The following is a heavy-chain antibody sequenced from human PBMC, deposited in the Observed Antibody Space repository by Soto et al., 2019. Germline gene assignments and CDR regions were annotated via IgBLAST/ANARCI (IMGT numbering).Heavy chain of an antibody. CDR3: ARENSVQAWLHHFDH. CDR2: IDSRGDTI. J-gene: IGHJ4*02. Sequence: GSLRLSCAASGFVFSTLEMIWVRQAPGKGLEWVSYIDSRGDTIFYADSLKGRFTISRDNAKNSLSLQMNNLRAEDTAVYYCARENSVQAWLHHFDHWGLGTLVTVSS. V-gene: IGHV3-48*03. CDR1: GFVFSTLE. D-gene: IGHD5-18*01.